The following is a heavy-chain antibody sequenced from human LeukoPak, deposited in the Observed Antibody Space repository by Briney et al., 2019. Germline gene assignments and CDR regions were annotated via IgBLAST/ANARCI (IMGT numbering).Heavy chain of an antibody. V-gene: IGHV1-69*13. J-gene: IGHJ6*02. CDR3: AREIAAAATSGAYYYGMDV. CDR1: GGTFSIYA. D-gene: IGHD6-13*01. Sequence: VASVTVSFKASGGTFSIYAISWVRQAPGQGREWMGGIIPIFGTANYAQKFQGRVTITADESTSTAYMELSSLRSEDTAVYYCAREIAAAATSGAYYYGMDVWGQGTTVTVSS. CDR2: IIPIFGTA.